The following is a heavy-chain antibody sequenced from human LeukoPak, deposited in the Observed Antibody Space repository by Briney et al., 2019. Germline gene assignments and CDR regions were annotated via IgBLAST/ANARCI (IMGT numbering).Heavy chain of an antibody. Sequence: ASVKVSCKASGGTFSSYAISWVRQAPGQGLEWMGGIIPIFGTANYAQKFQGRVTITADESTSTAYMELSSLRSEDTAVYYCAKDPIMITFGGTEPGAFDIWGQGTMVTVSS. CDR3: AKDPIMITFGGTEPGAFDI. J-gene: IGHJ3*02. V-gene: IGHV1-69*13. CDR2: IIPIFGTA. D-gene: IGHD3-16*01. CDR1: GGTFSSYA.